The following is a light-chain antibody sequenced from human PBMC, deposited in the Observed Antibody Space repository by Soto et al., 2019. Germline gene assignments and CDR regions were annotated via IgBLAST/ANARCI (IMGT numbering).Light chain of an antibody. CDR1: QSVSSN. V-gene: IGKV3-15*01. Sequence: DIVMTQSPATLSVSPGERATLSCRASQSVSSNLAWYQQKPGQAPRLIIYGASTRATGIPARFSGSGSGTEFSLTISSLQSEDVAVYYCQQYSKWPITLGQGTRLEIK. CDR3: QQYSKWPIT. CDR2: GAS. J-gene: IGKJ5*01.